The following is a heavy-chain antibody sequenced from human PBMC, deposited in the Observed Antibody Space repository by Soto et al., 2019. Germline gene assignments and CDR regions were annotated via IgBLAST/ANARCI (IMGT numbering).Heavy chain of an antibody. CDR1: GGSINNYY. CDR3: GRYGQGTNYDISGALDI. Sequence: QVQLQESGPGLVRPSETLSLTCTVSGGSINNYYWSWIRQPPGKGLAWIGFIRYSGSTNYNPSLKTRVTISVDTSKSQFSLKLSFVTAADTAVYYCGRYGQGTNYDISGALDIWGQGTMVTVSS. J-gene: IGHJ3*02. D-gene: IGHD3-22*01. CDR2: IRYSGST. V-gene: IGHV4-59*01.